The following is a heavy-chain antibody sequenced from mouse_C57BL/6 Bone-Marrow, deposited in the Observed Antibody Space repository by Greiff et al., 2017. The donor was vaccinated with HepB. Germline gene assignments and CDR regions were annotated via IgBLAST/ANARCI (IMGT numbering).Heavy chain of an antibody. V-gene: IGHV2-2*01. Sequence: VKLMESGPGLVQPSQSLSITCTVSGFSLTSYGVHWVRQSPGTGLEWLGVIWSGGSTDYNAAFISRLSISKDNSKSQVFFKMNSLQADDTAIYYCATPYSNVGFAYWGQGTLVTVSA. D-gene: IGHD2-5*01. J-gene: IGHJ3*01. CDR3: ATPYSNVGFAY. CDR2: IWSGGST. CDR1: GFSLTSYG.